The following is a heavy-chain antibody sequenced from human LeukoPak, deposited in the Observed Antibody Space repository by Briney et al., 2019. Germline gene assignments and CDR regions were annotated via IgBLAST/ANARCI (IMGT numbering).Heavy chain of an antibody. D-gene: IGHD5-18*01. CDR1: GGTFSSYA. J-gene: IGHJ4*02. CDR2: IIPIFGTA. CDR3: ARDGYSYGLPFDY. V-gene: IGHV1-69*13. Sequence: ASVKVSCKASGGTFSSYAISWVRQAPGQGLEWMGGIIPIFGTANYAQKFQGRVTITADESTSTAYMELSGLRSEDTAVYYCARDGYSYGLPFDYWGQGTLVTVSS.